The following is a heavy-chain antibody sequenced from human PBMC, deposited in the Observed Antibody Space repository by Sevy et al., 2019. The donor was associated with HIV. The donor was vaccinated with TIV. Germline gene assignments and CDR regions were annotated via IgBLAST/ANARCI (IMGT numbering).Heavy chain of an antibody. D-gene: IGHD3-10*01. CDR3: ARDRGYYYGSGSYSPWFDP. CDR1: GYSISSGYY. V-gene: IGHV4-38-2*02. J-gene: IGHJ5*02. CDR2: IYHSGST. Sequence: SETLSLTCAVSGYSISSGYYWGWIRQPPGKGLEWIGSIYHSGSTYYNPSLKRRVTISVDTSKNQFSLKLSSVTAADTAVYYCARDRGYYYGSGSYSPWFDPWGQGTLVTVSS.